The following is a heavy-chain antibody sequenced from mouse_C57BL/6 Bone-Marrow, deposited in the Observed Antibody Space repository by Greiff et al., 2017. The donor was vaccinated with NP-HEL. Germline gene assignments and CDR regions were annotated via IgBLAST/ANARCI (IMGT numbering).Heavy chain of an antibody. V-gene: IGHV1-81*01. Sequence: QVQLKESGAELARPGASVKLSCKASGYTFTSYGISWVKQRTGQGLEWIGEIYPRSGNTYYNEKFKGKATLTVDKSSSTAYMELRSLTSEDSAVYFCARRRSYGFAYWGQGTLVTVSA. CDR1: GYTFTSYG. J-gene: IGHJ3*01. CDR2: IYPRSGNT. D-gene: IGHD1-1*01. CDR3: ARRRSYGFAY.